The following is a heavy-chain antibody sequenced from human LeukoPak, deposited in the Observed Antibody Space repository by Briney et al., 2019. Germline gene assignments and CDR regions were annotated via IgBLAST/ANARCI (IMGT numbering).Heavy chain of an antibody. V-gene: IGHV3-30*18. CDR2: ISYDGNNK. CDR3: AKDRREIVIVPASSDY. Sequence: GRSLRLSCAASGFIFSSYGMHWVRQAPGKGLEWVAVISYDGNNKYYAESVKGRFTISRDNSENTVYLQMNSLRAEDTGVYYCAKDRREIVIVPASSDYWGQGTLVTVSS. J-gene: IGHJ4*02. CDR1: GFIFSSYG. D-gene: IGHD2-2*01.